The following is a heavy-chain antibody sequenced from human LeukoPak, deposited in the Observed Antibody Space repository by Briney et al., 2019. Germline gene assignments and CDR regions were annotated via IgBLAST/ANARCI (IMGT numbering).Heavy chain of an antibody. J-gene: IGHJ4*01. CDR3: ARGNGYNYY. D-gene: IGHD5-24*01. CDR2: INHSGST. CDR1: GGSFSGYY. Sequence: PWETLSLTCAVYGGSFSGYYWSWIRQPPGKGLEWIGEINHSGSTNYNPSLKSRVTISVDTSKNQFSLKLSSVTAADTALYYCARGNGYNYYWGQGTLITVSS. V-gene: IGHV4-34*01.